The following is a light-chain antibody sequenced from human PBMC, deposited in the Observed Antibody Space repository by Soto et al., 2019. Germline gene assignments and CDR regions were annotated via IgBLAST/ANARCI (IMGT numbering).Light chain of an antibody. J-gene: IGKJ1*01. CDR3: HQYNNWPPWT. Sequence: EIVLTQSPGTLSLSPGERTTLSCRASQRISNSYLAWYQQKPGQAPRLLIYGASTRATGIPARFSGSGSGTEFTLTISSLQSEDYAVYYCHQYNNWPPWTFGQGTKVDIK. V-gene: IGKV3-15*01. CDR2: GAS. CDR1: QRISNS.